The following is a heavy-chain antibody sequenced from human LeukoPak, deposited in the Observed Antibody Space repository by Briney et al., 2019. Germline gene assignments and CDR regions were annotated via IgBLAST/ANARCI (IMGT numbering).Heavy chain of an antibody. V-gene: IGHV1-18*01. CDR2: ISAYNGNT. Sequence: EASVKVPCKASGYTFTSYAMNWVRQAPGQGLEWMGWISAYNGNTNYAQKLQGRVTMTTDTSTSTAYMELRSLRSDDTAVYYCARVRDSSGYYRGAFDYWGQGTLVTVSS. CDR1: GYTFTSYA. CDR3: ARVRDSSGYYRGAFDY. D-gene: IGHD3-22*01. J-gene: IGHJ4*02.